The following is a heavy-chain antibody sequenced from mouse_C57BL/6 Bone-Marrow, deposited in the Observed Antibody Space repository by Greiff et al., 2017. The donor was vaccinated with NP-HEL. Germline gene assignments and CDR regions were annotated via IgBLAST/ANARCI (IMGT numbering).Heavy chain of an antibody. CDR3: ARAVYYYGSSYYFDY. CDR1: GFTFSDYY. V-gene: IGHV5-16*01. CDR2: INYDGSST. D-gene: IGHD1-1*01. J-gene: IGHJ2*01. Sequence: EVKVVESEGGLVQPGSSMKLSCTASGFTFSDYYMAWVRQVPEKGLEWVANINYDGSSTYYLDSLKSRFIISRDNAKNILYLQMSSLKSEDTATYYCARAVYYYGSSYYFDYWGQGTTLTVSS.